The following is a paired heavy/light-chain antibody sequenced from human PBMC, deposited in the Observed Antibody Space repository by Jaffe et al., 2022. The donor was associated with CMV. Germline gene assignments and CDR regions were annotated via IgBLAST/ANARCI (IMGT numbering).Heavy chain of an antibody. D-gene: IGHD1-1*01. CDR3: ASLDTTVVEYYFDY. J-gene: IGHJ4*02. CDR2: IYYTGNT. CDR1: GGSISTGRYF. Sequence: QLQLHESGPGLVKPSETLSLTCTVSGGSISTGRYFWGWVRQPPGKGLEWIGIIYYTGNTYYMPSLKSRVTISVDTSKNQFSLRLSSVTAADTAVYYCASLDTTVVEYYFDYWGQGTLVTVSS. V-gene: IGHV4-39*01.
Light chain of an antibody. CDR2: DAS. Sequence: EIVLTQSPVTLSLSPGERATLSCRANQSISTYLAWYQQKPGQAPRLLIHDASKRATGIPARFSGSGSGTDFTLTINSLEPEDFAAYYCQQRYNWPPLTFGGGTKVEIK. CDR1: QSISTY. CDR3: QQRYNWPPLT. V-gene: IGKV3-11*01. J-gene: IGKJ4*01.